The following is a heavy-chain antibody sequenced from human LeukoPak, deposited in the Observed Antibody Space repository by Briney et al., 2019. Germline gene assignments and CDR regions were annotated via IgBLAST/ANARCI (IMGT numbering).Heavy chain of an antibody. V-gene: IGHV1-2*02. CDR1: GYTFTGYY. CDR3: ASAYDSSGLDYFDY. D-gene: IGHD3-22*01. Sequence: AASVKVSCKASGYTFTGYYMHWVRQAPGQGLEWMGWINPNSGGTNYAQKFQGRVTMTRDTSISTAYMELSRLRSDDTAVYYCASAYDSSGLDYFDYWGQGTLVTVSS. J-gene: IGHJ4*02. CDR2: INPNSGGT.